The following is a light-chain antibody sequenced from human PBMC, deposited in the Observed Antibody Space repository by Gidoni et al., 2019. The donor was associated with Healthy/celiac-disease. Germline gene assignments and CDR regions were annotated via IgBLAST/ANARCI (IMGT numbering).Light chain of an antibody. CDR2: GAS. CDR1: QSVSSN. Sequence: EIVMTQSPATLSVSPGERATRSCRASQSVSSNLAWYQQKPGQAPRLLIYGASTRATCIPARVSGSGSGTEFTLTISSLQSEDFAVYYCQQYNNWPGYTFGQGTKLEIK. J-gene: IGKJ2*01. CDR3: QQYNNWPGYT. V-gene: IGKV3-15*01.